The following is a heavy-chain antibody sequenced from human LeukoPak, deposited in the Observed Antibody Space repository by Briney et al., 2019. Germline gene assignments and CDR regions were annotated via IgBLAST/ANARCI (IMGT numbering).Heavy chain of an antibody. CDR1: SGSISTYY. Sequence: SETLSLTCTVSSGSISTYYWNWIRQPPGKGLEWIGSVYYSGSTNYNPSLKSRVTISVDTSKNQFSLKLSSVTAADTAVYYCVRIVVVPAALYYYYMDVWGKGTTVTVSS. D-gene: IGHD2-2*01. CDR3: VRIVVVPAALYYYYMDV. J-gene: IGHJ6*03. CDR2: VYYSGST. V-gene: IGHV4-59*08.